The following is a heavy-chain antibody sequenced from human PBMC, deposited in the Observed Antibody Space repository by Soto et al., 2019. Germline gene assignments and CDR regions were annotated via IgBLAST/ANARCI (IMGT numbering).Heavy chain of an antibody. V-gene: IGHV3-73*01. J-gene: IGHJ6*02. CDR3: TRDSGYDYRGYYNYYGMDV. D-gene: IGHD5-12*01. Sequence: PGGSLRLSCAASGFTFSGSAMHWVRQASGKGLEWVGRIRSKANSYATAYAASVKGRFTISRDDSKNTAYLQMNSLKTEDTAVYYCTRDSGYDYRGYYNYYGMDVWGQGTTVTVSS. CDR2: IRSKANSYAT. CDR1: GFTFSGSA.